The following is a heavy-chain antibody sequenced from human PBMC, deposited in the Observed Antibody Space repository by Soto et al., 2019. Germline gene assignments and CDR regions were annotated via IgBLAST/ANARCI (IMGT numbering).Heavy chain of an antibody. CDR2: INHSGST. D-gene: IGHD3-9*01. CDR1: GGSFIGYY. J-gene: IGHJ6*03. V-gene: IGHV4-34*01. CDR3: ARSGRYSRYYYYYMDV. Sequence: SETLSLTCAVYGGSFIGYYWSWIRQPPWKGLEWIGEINHSGSTNYNPSLKSRVTISVDTSKNQFSLKLSSVTAADTAVYYCARSGRYSRYYYYYMDVWGKGTTVTVS.